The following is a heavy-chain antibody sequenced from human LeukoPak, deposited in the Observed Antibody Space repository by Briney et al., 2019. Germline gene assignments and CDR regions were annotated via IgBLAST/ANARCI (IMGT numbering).Heavy chain of an antibody. D-gene: IGHD6-6*01. CDR1: GFTVSSNY. J-gene: IGHJ4*02. V-gene: IGHV3-53*01. Sequence: GGSLRLSCAASGFTVSSNYMSWVRRAPGKGLEWVSVIYSGGSTYYADSVKGRFTISRDNSKNTLYLQMNSLRAEDTAVYYCAAAPYSSSFDYWGQGTLVTVSS. CDR3: AAAPYSSSFDY. CDR2: IYSGGST.